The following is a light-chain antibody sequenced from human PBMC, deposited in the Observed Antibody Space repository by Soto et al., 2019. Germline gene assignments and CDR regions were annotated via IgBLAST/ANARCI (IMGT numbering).Light chain of an antibody. Sequence: DIQMTQSPSSLSASVGDRVTITCRASQSISSYLNWYQQKPGKAPKLLIYAASSLQSGVPSRFSGRGSGTDFTLTISGLQPEDVAIYYCQQSDTTPYTFGQGTDREI. J-gene: IGKJ2*01. CDR2: AAS. CDR1: QSISSY. CDR3: QQSDTTPYT. V-gene: IGKV1-39*01.